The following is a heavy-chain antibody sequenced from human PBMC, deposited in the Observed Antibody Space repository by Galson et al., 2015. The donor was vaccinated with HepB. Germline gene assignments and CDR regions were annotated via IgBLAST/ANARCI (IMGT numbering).Heavy chain of an antibody. CDR1: GFTFSSYG. D-gene: IGHD3-22*01. Sequence: SLRLSCAASGFTFSSYGMHWVRQAPGKGLEWVAVIWYDGSNKYYADSVKGRFTISRDNSKNTLYLQMNSLRAEDTAVYYCARMYYYDSSGYLDYWGQGTLVTVSS. CDR2: IWYDGSNK. J-gene: IGHJ4*02. V-gene: IGHV3-33*01. CDR3: ARMYYYDSSGYLDY.